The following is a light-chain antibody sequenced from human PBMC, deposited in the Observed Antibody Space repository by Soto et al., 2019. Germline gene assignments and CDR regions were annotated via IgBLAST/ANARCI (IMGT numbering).Light chain of an antibody. Sequence: QPVLTQPPSASASLGASVTLTCTLSSGDSNYKVDWYQQRPGKGPRFVMRVGTGGIVGAKGDGIPDRFSVLGSGLNRYLTIKNIQEEDESDCHCGADHGSGSNFVVVFGGGTKLTVL. V-gene: IGLV9-49*01. J-gene: IGLJ2*01. CDR3: GADHGSGSNFVVV. CDR1: SGDSNYK. CDR2: VGTGGIVG.